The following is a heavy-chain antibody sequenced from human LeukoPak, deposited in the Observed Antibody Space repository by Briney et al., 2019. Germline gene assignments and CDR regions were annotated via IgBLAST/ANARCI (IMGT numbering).Heavy chain of an antibody. J-gene: IGHJ4*02. D-gene: IGHD3-9*01. Sequence: GGSLRLSCAASGFTFSSFWMHWVRQGSGKGLVWVSRINFDGSSIGYADSVKGRFTVSRDNAKNSLYLQMNSLRAEDTAVYYCARDYDILTGYSRFDYWGQGTLVTVSS. CDR1: GFTFSSFW. CDR3: ARDYDILTGYSRFDY. CDR2: INFDGSSI. V-gene: IGHV3-74*01.